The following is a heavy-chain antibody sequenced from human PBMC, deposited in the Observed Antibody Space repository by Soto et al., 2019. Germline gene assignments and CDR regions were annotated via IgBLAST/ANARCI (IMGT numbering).Heavy chain of an antibody. CDR1: GDSVSSNSAA. V-gene: IGHV6-1*01. Sequence: PSPTLSLTCVISGDSVSSNSAAWNWIRLSPSRGLEWLARTYYRSRWYNDYAVSVRSRITVNPDTSKNQFSLQLTSVTPEDTAVDYCAGTTSHQWYYMDVWGKGTTVTVSS. D-gene: IGHD1-7*01. CDR2: TYYRSRWYN. J-gene: IGHJ6*03. CDR3: AGTTSHQWYYMDV.